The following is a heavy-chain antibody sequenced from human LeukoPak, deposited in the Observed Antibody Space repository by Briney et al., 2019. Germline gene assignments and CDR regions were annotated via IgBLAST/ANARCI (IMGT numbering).Heavy chain of an antibody. CDR2: ISGSGGST. D-gene: IGHD6-6*01. J-gene: IGHJ4*02. V-gene: IGHV3-23*01. CDR3: AKDPTRIAARPNYFDY. CDR1: GFTFSSYS. Sequence: GGSLRLSCAASGFTFSSYSMNWVRQAPEKGLEWVSAISGSGGSTYYADSVKGRFTISRDNSKNTLYLQMNSLRAEDTAVYYCAKDPTRIAARPNYFDYWGQGTLVAVSS.